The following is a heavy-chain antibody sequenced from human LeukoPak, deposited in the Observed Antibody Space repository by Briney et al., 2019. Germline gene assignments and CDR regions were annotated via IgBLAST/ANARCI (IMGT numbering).Heavy chain of an antibody. D-gene: IGHD2-2*01. V-gene: IGHV3-30*02. J-gene: IGHJ6*04. CDR1: GFTFSNYG. CDR3: ATLRDIVVVATTPTDV. CDR2: IRNDGSNK. Sequence: GGSLRLSCAASGFTFSNYGMHWVRQAPGKGLEWVAFIRNDGSNKYYADSVKGRFTISRDNFKNTLYLQMNGLRLEDTAVYYCATLRDIVVVATTPTDVWGKGTTVIVSS.